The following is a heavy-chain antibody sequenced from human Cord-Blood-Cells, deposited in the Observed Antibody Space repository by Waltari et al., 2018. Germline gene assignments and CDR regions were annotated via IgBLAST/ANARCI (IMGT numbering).Heavy chain of an antibody. D-gene: IGHD2-2*01. Sequence: QVQLQQWGAGLLKPSETLSLPCAVYGGSFSGYYWSWLRQPPGKGLEWIGEINHSGSTNYNPSLKSRVTISVDTSKNQFSLKLSSVTAADTAVYYCARRDGYQLLYYFDYWGQGTLVTVSS. CDR2: INHSGST. CDR3: ARRDGYQLLYYFDY. V-gene: IGHV4-34*01. CDR1: GGSFSGYY. J-gene: IGHJ4*02.